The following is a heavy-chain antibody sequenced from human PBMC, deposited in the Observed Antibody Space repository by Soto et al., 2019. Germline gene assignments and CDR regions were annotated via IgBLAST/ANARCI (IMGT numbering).Heavy chain of an antibody. J-gene: IGHJ5*02. CDR1: GGSISSGGYS. D-gene: IGHD1-1*01. V-gene: IGHV4-30-2*01. CDR2: IYNSGST. Sequence: QLQLQESGSGLVRPSQTLSLTCAVSGGSISSGGYSWNWIRQPPGKGLEWIGYIYNSGSTLYNPSLKSRVTISVDKSKNQFPLKLPSVTAAETAVYYCARDQLEGNWFDPWGQGNLVTVSS. CDR3: ARDQLEGNWFDP.